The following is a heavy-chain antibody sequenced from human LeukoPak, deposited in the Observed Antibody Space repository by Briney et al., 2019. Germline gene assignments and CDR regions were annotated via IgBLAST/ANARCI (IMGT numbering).Heavy chain of an antibody. CDR2: MNPNSGNT. Sequence: ASVKVSCKASGYTFTSYDINWVRQATGQGLEWMGWMNPNSGNTGYAQKFQGRVTMTRNTSISTAYMELSSLRSEDTAVYYCARARRGDSSGYMGIDYWGQGTLVTVSS. CDR1: GYTFTSYD. D-gene: IGHD3-22*01. J-gene: IGHJ4*02. V-gene: IGHV1-8*01. CDR3: ARARRGDSSGYMGIDY.